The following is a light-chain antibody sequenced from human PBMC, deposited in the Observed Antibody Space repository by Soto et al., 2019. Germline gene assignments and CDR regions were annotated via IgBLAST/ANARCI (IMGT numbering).Light chain of an antibody. V-gene: IGKV3-20*01. Sequence: EIMLTQSPGTLSLSPGERATLSCRASQSVSSSYLAWYQQKPGQAPRLLIYGASSRATGIADRFSGSGSGTDFTLTISRLEPEDFAVYYCQQSGGSPRYTFGQGTKLEIK. J-gene: IGKJ2*01. CDR2: GAS. CDR3: QQSGGSPRYT. CDR1: QSVSSSY.